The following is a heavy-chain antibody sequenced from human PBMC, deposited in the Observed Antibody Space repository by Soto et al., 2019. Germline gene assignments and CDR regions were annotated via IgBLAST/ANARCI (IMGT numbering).Heavy chain of an antibody. D-gene: IGHD6-13*01. CDR1: GGSISSSSFH. J-gene: IGHJ5*02. CDR2: IYYSGST. Sequence: SETLSLTCTVSGGSISSSSFHWGWIRQPPGKGLEWIGSIYYSGSTYYSPSLKSRVTISVDTSKNQFSLKLSSVTAADTAVYYCARRERAAGVLWVNYWFDPWGQGTLVTVSS. CDR3: ARRERAAGVLWVNYWFDP. V-gene: IGHV4-39*01.